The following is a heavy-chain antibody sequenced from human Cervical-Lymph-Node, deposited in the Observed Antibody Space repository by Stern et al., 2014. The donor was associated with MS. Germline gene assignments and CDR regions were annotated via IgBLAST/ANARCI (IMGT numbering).Heavy chain of an antibody. D-gene: IGHD7-27*01. Sequence: VQLVESGPGLLKPSETLSLTCTVSGDSIRSYFWTWIRQPPGRTLEWIGYIYYSGSADYNPSLKSRVTMSVDTSNKQFPLKLSSVTAADTAVYYCARKADWGDYFDYWGQGTLVTVSS. J-gene: IGHJ4*02. CDR3: ARKADWGDYFDY. CDR1: GDSIRSYF. CDR2: IYYSGSA. V-gene: IGHV4-59*08.